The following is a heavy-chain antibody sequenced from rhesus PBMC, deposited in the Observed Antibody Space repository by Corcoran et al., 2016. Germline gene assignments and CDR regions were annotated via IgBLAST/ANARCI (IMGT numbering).Heavy chain of an antibody. V-gene: IGHV4S10*01. CDR2: IYGSSTGT. D-gene: IGHD3-28*01. J-gene: IGHJ4*01. CDR3: ARDLNYYGSGYFDY. CDR1: GGSIRDSYR. Sequence: QVQLQESGPGVVKPSETLSLTCAVFGGSIRDSYRWSWIRQPPGKGLERIGYIYGSSTGTTYNPSRKSRVTISKDTSKNQFSVKLSSVTAADTAVYYCARDLNYYGSGYFDYWGQGVLVTVSS.